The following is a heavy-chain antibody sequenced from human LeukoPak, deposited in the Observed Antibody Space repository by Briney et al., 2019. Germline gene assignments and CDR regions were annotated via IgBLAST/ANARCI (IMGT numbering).Heavy chain of an antibody. D-gene: IGHD1-1*01. Sequence: ASVKVSCKASGYTFTGYYLHWVRQAPGQGPEWMGWINPKSGGVNYAQKFQGRVTMTRDTSISTGYLELRRVQFDDTAVYYCAREGQLGLDNWGQGTLVTVSS. CDR2: INPKSGGV. J-gene: IGHJ1*01. V-gene: IGHV1-2*02. CDR1: GYTFTGYY. CDR3: AREGQLGLDN.